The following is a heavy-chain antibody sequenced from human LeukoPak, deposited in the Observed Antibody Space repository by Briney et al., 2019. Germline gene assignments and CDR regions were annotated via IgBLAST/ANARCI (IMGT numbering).Heavy chain of an antibody. Sequence: GGSLRLSCAASGFTFSDYAMSWVRQAPGTGLEWVSAIVGSGYSTYYADSVKGRFTISRDNSENTLFLQMNSLRAEDTAVYYCAKGAYYYDSSGYYLVDYWGQGALVTVSS. CDR1: GFTFSDYA. D-gene: IGHD3-22*01. CDR3: AKGAYYYDSSGYYLVDY. V-gene: IGHV3-23*01. J-gene: IGHJ4*02. CDR2: IVGSGYST.